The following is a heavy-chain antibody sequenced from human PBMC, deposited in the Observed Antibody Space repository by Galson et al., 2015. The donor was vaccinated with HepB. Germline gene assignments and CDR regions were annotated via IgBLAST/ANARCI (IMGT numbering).Heavy chain of an antibody. V-gene: IGHV1-46*04. D-gene: IGHD4-17*01. CDR3: ALQNMTVTTYDGMDV. J-gene: IGHJ6*02. CDR1: GYTFTSYY. Sequence: SVKVSCKASGYTFTSYYMHWVRQAPGQGLEWMGIINPSGGSTSYAQKLQGRVTMTRDTSTSTVYMELSSLRSEDTAVYYCALQNMTVTTYDGMDVWGQGTTVTVSS. CDR2: INPSGGST.